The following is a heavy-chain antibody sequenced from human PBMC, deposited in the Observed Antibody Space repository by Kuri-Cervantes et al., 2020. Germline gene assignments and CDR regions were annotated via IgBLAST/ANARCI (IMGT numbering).Heavy chain of an antibody. Sequence: GGSLRLSCAASGFTFSSYSMNWVRQATGKGLEWVSAIGTAGDTYYPGSVKGRFTVSRENAKSSLYLQMNSLRAGDTAVYYCARAPPRPYCSSTSCFLNWYFDLWGRGTLVTVSS. CDR3: ARAPPRPYCSSTSCFLNWYFDL. CDR1: GFTFSSYS. J-gene: IGHJ2*01. V-gene: IGHV3-13*01. D-gene: IGHD2-2*01. CDR2: IGTAGDT.